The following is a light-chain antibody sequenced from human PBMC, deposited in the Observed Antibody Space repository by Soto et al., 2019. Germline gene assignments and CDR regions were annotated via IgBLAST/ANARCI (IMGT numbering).Light chain of an antibody. V-gene: IGKV1-27*01. CDR1: QGISNG. Sequence: DIQVTQSPSSLSASVGDRVTITCRTSQGISNGLSWYQQKPGQAPTVLIYAASSLQSGVPSRFYSSGSGTDFTPTICRLRPEDIASYYCLYDYGNPVTFGQGTRLEIK. CDR3: LYDYGNPVT. CDR2: AAS. J-gene: IGKJ5*01.